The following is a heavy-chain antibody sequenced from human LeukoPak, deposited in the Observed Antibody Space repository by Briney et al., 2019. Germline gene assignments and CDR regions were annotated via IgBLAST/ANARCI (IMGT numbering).Heavy chain of an antibody. Sequence: GGSLRLSCAASGFTFSSHGMNWVRQAPGKGLEWVSYIGSRGAIYYADSVKGRFTISRDNAKNSLYLQMNSLRAEDTAVYYCARATFIWTAYYTHWGQGTLVTVSS. D-gene: IGHD3/OR15-3a*01. V-gene: IGHV3-48*03. CDR1: GFTFSSHG. CDR2: IGSRGAI. J-gene: IGHJ4*02. CDR3: ARATFIWTAYYTH.